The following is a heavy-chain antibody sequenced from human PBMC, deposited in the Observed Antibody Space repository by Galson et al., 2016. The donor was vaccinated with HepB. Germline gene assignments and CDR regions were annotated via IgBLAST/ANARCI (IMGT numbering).Heavy chain of an antibody. V-gene: IGHV1-69*13. J-gene: IGHJ4*02. Sequence: SVKVSCKASGGTFSFYTISWVRQAPGQGLECMGGIIPIFGPPHYAQKFQGRVTITADESTSTAYMELSSLRSEDTAIYYCASGPPLTGDNVGGLNYWGQGTLVTVSS. D-gene: IGHD7-27*01. CDR2: IIPIFGPP. CDR1: GGTFSFYT. CDR3: ASGPPLTGDNVGGLNY.